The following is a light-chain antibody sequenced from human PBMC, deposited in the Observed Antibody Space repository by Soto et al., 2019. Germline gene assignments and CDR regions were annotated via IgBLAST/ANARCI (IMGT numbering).Light chain of an antibody. CDR2: QDS. J-gene: IGLJ1*01. CDR3: QAWDSSTLYV. Sequence: SYELTQPPSVSVSPEQTASITCSGDKLGDKYACWYQQKPGQSPVLGIYQDSKRPSGIPERFSGSNSGNTATLTISGTQAMDEADYYWQAWDSSTLYVFGTGTKLTVI. V-gene: IGLV3-1*01. CDR1: KLGDKY.